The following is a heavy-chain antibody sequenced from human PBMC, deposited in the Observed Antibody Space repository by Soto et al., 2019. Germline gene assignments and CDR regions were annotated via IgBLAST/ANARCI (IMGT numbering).Heavy chain of an antibody. CDR1: GFTFDDYA. V-gene: IGHV3-20*04. D-gene: IGHD6-25*01. J-gene: IGHJ4*02. Sequence: EVQLVESGGGAVRPGGSLRLICAASGFTFDDYAMTWVRQAPGKGLEWVSGVNWNGDDAGSAASVKGRFTISRDNAKNSLYLQMTSLGAEDTALYFCARGGAAFDCWGQGVMVTVAS. CDR3: ARGGAAFDC. CDR2: VNWNGDDA.